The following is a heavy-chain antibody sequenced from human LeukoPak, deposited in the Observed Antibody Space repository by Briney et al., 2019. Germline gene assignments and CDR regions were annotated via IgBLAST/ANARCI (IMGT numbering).Heavy chain of an antibody. J-gene: IGHJ4*02. CDR2: IYSDGST. Sequence: GGSLRLSCAASGFIVSGDFMSWVRQAPGKGLEWVSVIYSDGSTYYADSVKGRFTISRDNSENTLDLQMTGLRAEDTAVYYCARERGRGRDSPWFDYWGQGTLVTVSS. CDR3: ARERGRGRDSPWFDY. CDR1: GFIVSGDF. D-gene: IGHD1-26*01. V-gene: IGHV3-53*01.